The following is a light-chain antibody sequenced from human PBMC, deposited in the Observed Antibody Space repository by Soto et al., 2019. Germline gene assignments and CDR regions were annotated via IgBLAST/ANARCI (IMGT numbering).Light chain of an antibody. J-gene: IGLJ1*01. CDR1: RNDIAAYEF. V-gene: IGLV2-8*01. CDR3: KSYAGSNTYV. CDR2: EVV. Sequence: QSVLTQPPSAPGSPGQSVTISCPETRNDIAAYEFVSWYQHHPGKAPKLIIYEVVQRPSGVPDRFSGSKSGNTASLTVSGLQAADEADYYCKSYAGSNTYVFGTGTKVTV.